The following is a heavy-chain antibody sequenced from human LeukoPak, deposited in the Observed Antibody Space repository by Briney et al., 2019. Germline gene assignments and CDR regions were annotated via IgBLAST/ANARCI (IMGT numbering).Heavy chain of an antibody. CDR3: ARGYYDSSGYYYYGRY. D-gene: IGHD3-22*01. J-gene: IGHJ4*02. V-gene: IGHV1-69*13. CDR1: GGTFISYA. CDR2: IIPIFGTA. Sequence: GASVKVSCTASGGTFISYAISWVRQAPGQGLEWMGGIIPIFGTANYAQKFQGRVTITADESTSTAYMELSSLRSEDTAVYYCARGYYDSSGYYYYGRYWGQGTLVTVSS.